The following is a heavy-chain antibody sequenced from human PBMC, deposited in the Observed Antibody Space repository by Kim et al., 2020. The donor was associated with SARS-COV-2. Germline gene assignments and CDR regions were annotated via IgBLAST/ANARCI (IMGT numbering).Heavy chain of an antibody. Sequence: GGSLRLSCAASGFTFGDFAMHWVRQVPGKGLEWVSGLSWNSGVIGYADSVKGRFTISRHNAENSLYLQMNSLRAEDTAFYYCAKDLVSSSFRAFHIWGQGQMATVSS. J-gene: IGHJ3*02. V-gene: IGHV3-9*01. CDR2: LSWNSGVI. CDR3: AKDLVSSSFRAFHI. D-gene: IGHD6-6*01. CDR1: GFTFGDFA.